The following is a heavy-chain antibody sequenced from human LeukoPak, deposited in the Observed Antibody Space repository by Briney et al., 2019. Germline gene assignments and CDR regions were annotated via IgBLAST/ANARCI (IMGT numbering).Heavy chain of an antibody. J-gene: IGHJ4*02. CDR1: GFTFSSYA. Sequence: GGSLRLSCAASGFTFSSYAMSWVRQAPGKGLECVSAISGGGGSIYYADSVKGRFTISRDKSKNTLYLQMNSLRAEDTALYYCAKDFWSGYYSGYFDYWGQGTLVTVSS. D-gene: IGHD3-3*01. CDR2: ISGGGGSI. CDR3: AKDFWSGYYSGYFDY. V-gene: IGHV3-23*01.